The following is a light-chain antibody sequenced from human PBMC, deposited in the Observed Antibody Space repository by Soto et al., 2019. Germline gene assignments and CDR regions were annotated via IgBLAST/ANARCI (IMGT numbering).Light chain of an antibody. J-gene: IGLJ1*01. V-gene: IGLV2-14*01. CDR1: SSDVGGYDY. CDR2: DVT. Sequence: QSALTQSASVSGSPGQSITVSCTGTSSDVGGYDYVSWYQQHPGNAPKLLISDVTNRPSGVSNRFSGSKSGNTASLTISGLQTEDEADYYCTSYTSSSTYVFGTGTKLTVL. CDR3: TSYTSSSTYV.